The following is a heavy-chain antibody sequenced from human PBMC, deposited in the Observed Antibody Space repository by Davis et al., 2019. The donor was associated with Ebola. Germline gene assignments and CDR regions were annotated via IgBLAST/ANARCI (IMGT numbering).Heavy chain of an antibody. CDR2: IIPILGIA. CDR3: ARDRGSSGYYYYFDY. V-gene: IGHV1-69*04. D-gene: IGHD3-22*01. Sequence: SVKVSCKASGGTFSSYAISWVRQAPGQGLEWMGRIIPILGIANYAQKFQGRVTITADKSTSTAYMELSSLRSEDTAVYYCARDRGSSGYYYYFDYWGQGTLVTVSS. CDR1: GGTFSSYA. J-gene: IGHJ4*02.